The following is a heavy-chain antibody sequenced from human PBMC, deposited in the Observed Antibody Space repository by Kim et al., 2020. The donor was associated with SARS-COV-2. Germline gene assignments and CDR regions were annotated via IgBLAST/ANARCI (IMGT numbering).Heavy chain of an antibody. V-gene: IGHV1-69*04. CDR3: ARASFFYDSSGYHFDY. D-gene: IGHD3-22*01. Sequence: KVQSNVTITADKSTSTAYMELSSLRAEDTAVYYCARASFFYDSSGYHFDYWGQGTLVTVSS. J-gene: IGHJ4*02.